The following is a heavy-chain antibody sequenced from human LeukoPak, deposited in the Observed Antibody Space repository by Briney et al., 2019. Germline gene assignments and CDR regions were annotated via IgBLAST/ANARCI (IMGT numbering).Heavy chain of an antibody. CDR1: GYTFTSYD. V-gene: IGHV1-8*01. Sequence: GASVKVSCKASGYTFTSYDINWVRQATGQGLEGMGWMNPNSGNTGYAQKFQGRVTMTRNTSISTAYMELSSLRSEDTAVYYCARALDYGDYETYYYYYMDVWGKGTTVTVSS. J-gene: IGHJ6*03. D-gene: IGHD4-17*01. CDR2: MNPNSGNT. CDR3: ARALDYGDYETYYYYYMDV.